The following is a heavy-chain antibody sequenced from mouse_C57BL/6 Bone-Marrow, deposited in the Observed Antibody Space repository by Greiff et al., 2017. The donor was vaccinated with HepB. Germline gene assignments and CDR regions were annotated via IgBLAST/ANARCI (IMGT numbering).Heavy chain of an antibody. V-gene: IGHV1-55*01. CDR2: IYPGSGST. Sequence: QVQLQQPGAELVKPGASVKMSCKASGYTFTSYWITWVKQRPGQGLEWIGDIYPGSGSTNYNEKFKSKATLTVDTSSSTAYMQLSSLTSEDSAVYYGARGSNWDVGWYFDVWGTGTTVTVSS. CDR3: ARGSNWDVGWYFDV. J-gene: IGHJ1*03. CDR1: GYTFTSYW. D-gene: IGHD4-1*01.